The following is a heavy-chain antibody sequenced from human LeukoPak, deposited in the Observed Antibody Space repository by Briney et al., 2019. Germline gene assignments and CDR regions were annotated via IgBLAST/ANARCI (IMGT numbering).Heavy chain of an antibody. CDR1: GGTFSSYA. J-gene: IGHJ5*02. CDR3: HTSGGSGSKNWFDP. CDR2: IIPIFGTA. V-gene: IGHV1-69*06. Sequence: SVKVSCKASGGTFSSYAISWVRQAPGQGLEWMGGIIPIFGTANYAQKFQGRVTITADKSTSTAYMELSSLRSEDTAVYYCHTSGGSGSKNWFDPWGQGTLVTVSS. D-gene: IGHD3-10*01.